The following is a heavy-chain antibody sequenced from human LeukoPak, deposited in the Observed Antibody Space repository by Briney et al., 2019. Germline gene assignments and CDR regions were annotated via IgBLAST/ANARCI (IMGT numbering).Heavy chain of an antibody. V-gene: IGHV3-15*01. J-gene: IGHJ3*01. CDR2: IQSKTDGGTT. D-gene: IGHD2-15*01. Sequence: GGSLRLACSASGFTFSNARMSWVRQAPGKGLEWVGRIQSKTDGGTTDYAVSVKGRFTISRDDSKNTLYLQMNSLRAEDTAVYYCARDWPGWSAFDVWGHGTMVTVSS. CDR3: ARDWPGWSAFDV. CDR1: GFTFSNAR.